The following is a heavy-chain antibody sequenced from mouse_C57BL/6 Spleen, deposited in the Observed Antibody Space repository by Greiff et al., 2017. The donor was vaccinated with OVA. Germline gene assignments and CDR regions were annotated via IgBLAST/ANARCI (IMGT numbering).Heavy chain of an antibody. V-gene: IGHV1-64*01. CDR1: GYTFTSYW. J-gene: IGHJ2*01. D-gene: IGHD1-1*01. CDR3: ARDPITTVVATGDY. Sequence: VQLQQPGAELVKPGASVKLSCKASGYTFTSYWMHWVKQRPGQGLEWIGMIHPNSGSTNYNEKFKSKATLTVDKSSSTAYMQLSSLTSEDSAVYDCARDPITTVVATGDYWGQGTTLTVSS. CDR2: IHPNSGST.